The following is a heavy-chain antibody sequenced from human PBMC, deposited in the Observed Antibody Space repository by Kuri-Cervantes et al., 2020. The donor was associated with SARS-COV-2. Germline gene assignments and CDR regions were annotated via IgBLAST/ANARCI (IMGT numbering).Heavy chain of an antibody. Sequence: SETLSLTCTVSGGSISSSSYYWGWIRQPPGKGLEWIGSIYYSGSTYYNPSLKSRVTISVDTSKNQFSLKLSSVTAADTAVYYCANYDYSTLYFDYWGQGTLVTVSS. J-gene: IGHJ4*02. D-gene: IGHD4-11*01. V-gene: IGHV4-39*07. CDR2: IYYSGST. CDR3: ANYDYSTLYFDY. CDR1: GGSISSSSYY.